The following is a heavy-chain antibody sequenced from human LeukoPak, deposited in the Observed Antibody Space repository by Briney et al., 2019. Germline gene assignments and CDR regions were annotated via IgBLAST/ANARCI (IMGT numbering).Heavy chain of an antibody. V-gene: IGHV4-4*07. D-gene: IGHD2-15*01. J-gene: IGHJ3*02. CDR2: IYTSGAT. Sequence: SETLSLTCTVTSGSISGHYWSWIRQPAGKEMQWIGRIYTSGATNYNPSLKSRVTISVDTSKNQFSLKLSSVTAADTAVYYCARGYCSGGSCYSQSYSAFDIWGQGTMVTVSS. CDR3: ARGYCSGGSCYSQSYSAFDI. CDR1: SGSISGHY.